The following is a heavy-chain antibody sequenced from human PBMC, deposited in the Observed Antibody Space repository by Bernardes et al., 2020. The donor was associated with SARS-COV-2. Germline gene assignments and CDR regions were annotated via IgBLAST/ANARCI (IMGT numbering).Heavy chain of an antibody. Sequence: GGSLRLSCAASGFTFDDYAMHWVRQAPGKGLEWVSGISWNSGSIGYADSVKGRFTISRDNAKNSLYLQMNSLRAEDTALYYCTHLSGPDYYGSGSIDYWGQGTLVTVSS. CDR1: GFTFDDYA. D-gene: IGHD3-10*01. CDR2: ISWNSGSI. V-gene: IGHV3-9*01. J-gene: IGHJ4*02. CDR3: THLSGPDYYGSGSIDY.